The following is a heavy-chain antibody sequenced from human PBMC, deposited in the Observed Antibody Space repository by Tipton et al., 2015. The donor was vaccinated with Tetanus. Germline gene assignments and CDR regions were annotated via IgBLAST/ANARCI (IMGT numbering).Heavy chain of an antibody. CDR3: AREVQWLGLDAFDV. Sequence: SLRLSCAGFGFTFSRYCMNWVRQAPGQGLEWVSNIKEGGNEQYYVDSVKGRLTISRDNAKNSLFLQMNGLRGDDTAVYYCAREVQWLGLDAFDVRGRGTIVTVSS. D-gene: IGHD6-19*01. V-gene: IGHV3-7*01. J-gene: IGHJ3*01. CDR1: GFTFSRYC. CDR2: IKEGGNEQ.